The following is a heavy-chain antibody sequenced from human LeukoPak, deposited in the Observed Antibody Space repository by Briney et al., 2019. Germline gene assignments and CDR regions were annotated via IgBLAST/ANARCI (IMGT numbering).Heavy chain of an antibody. CDR3: ARIDRDGYCYGYGMDV. J-gene: IGHJ6*02. D-gene: IGHD5-18*01. Sequence: GGSLTLSCAASGFNFNDYAMTWVRQAPGKGLEYVSAISSNGGSTYYANSVKGRFTISRDNSKNTLYLQMGSLRAEDMAVYYCARIDRDGYCYGYGMDVWGQGTTVTVSS. CDR2: ISSNGGST. CDR1: GFNFNDYA. V-gene: IGHV3-64*01.